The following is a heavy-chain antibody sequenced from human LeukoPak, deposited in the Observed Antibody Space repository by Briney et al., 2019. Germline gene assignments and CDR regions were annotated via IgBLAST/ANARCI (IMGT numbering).Heavy chain of an antibody. J-gene: IGHJ3*02. D-gene: IGHD6-13*01. CDR3: ARRAAAEYAFDI. CDR2: INHSGST. V-gene: IGHV4-34*01. Sequence: SETLSLTCAVYGGSFSGYYWSWIRQPPGKGLEWIGEINHSGSTNYNPSLKSRVTISVDTSKNQFSLKLSSVTAADTAVYYCARRAAAEYAFDIWGQGTMVTVSS. CDR1: GGSFSGYY.